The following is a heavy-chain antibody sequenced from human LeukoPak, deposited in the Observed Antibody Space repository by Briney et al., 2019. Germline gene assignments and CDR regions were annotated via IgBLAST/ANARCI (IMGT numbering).Heavy chain of an antibody. CDR3: AKVYSRGYYYDSSGLFDY. V-gene: IGHV3-30*02. Sequence: GGSLRLSCAASGFTFSSYGMHWVRQAPGKGLEWVAVIWYDGSNKYYADSVKGRFTISRDNSKNTLYLQMNSLRAEDTAVYYCAKVYSRGYYYDSSGLFDYWGQGTLVTVSS. CDR1: GFTFSSYG. D-gene: IGHD3-22*01. J-gene: IGHJ4*02. CDR2: IWYDGSNK.